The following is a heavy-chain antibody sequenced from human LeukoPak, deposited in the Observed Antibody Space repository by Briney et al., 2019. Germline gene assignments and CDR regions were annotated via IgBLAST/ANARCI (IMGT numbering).Heavy chain of an antibody. CDR1: GYSFAGNG. CDR2: ISTYSGNT. J-gene: IGHJ4*02. D-gene: IGHD6-13*01. V-gene: IGHV1-18*01. CDR3: ARVGAAPGHFDY. Sequence: ASVKVSCKASGYSFAGNGISWVRQAPGQGLEWIGWISTYSGNTNYAHNLQGRITVTTETSTSTAYMELRSLRSDDTAVYYCARVGAAPGHFDYWGQGTQLTVSS.